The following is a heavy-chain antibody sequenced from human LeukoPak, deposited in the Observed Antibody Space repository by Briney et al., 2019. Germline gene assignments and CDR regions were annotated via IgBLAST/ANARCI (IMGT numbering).Heavy chain of an antibody. D-gene: IGHD6-13*01. Sequence: GGSLRLSCVASGFIFGDYWMRWVRQAPGKGLEWVSAISGSGGSTYYADSVKGRFTISRDNSKNTLYLQMNSLRAEDTAVYHCAKWYARGWGQGTLVTVSS. CDR2: ISGSGGST. J-gene: IGHJ4*02. CDR1: GFIFGDYW. V-gene: IGHV3-23*01. CDR3: AKWYARG.